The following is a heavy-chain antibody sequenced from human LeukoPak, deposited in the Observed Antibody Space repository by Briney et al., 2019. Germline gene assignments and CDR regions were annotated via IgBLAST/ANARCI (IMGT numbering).Heavy chain of an antibody. Sequence: TGGSLRLSCAASGFTFSSYAMSWVRQAPGKGLEWVSAISGSGSSTYYADSVKGRFTISRDNSKNTLYLQTNSLRAEDTAVYYCAKEPIPIFGVASGLNWFDPWGQGTLVTVSS. CDR2: ISGSGSST. V-gene: IGHV3-23*01. CDR3: AKEPIPIFGVASGLNWFDP. D-gene: IGHD3-3*01. J-gene: IGHJ5*02. CDR1: GFTFSSYA.